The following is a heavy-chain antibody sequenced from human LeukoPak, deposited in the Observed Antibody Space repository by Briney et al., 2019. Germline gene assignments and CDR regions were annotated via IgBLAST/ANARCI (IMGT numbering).Heavy chain of an antibody. Sequence: PGRSLRLSCAASGFTFSSYAMHWVRQAPGKGLEWVAVISYDGSNKYYADSVKGRFTISRDNSKNTLYLQMNSLRAEDTAVYYCARASPLYRIASPYWGQGTLVTVSP. J-gene: IGHJ4*02. D-gene: IGHD6-6*01. V-gene: IGHV3-30-3*01. CDR2: ISYDGSNK. CDR3: ARASPLYRIASPY. CDR1: GFTFSSYA.